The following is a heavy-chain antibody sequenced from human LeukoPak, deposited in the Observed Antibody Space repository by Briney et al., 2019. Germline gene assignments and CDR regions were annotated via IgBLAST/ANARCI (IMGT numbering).Heavy chain of an antibody. V-gene: IGHV3-74*01. CDR3: ARGGHWFDP. CDR2: INTDGSGT. Sequence: GGSLRLSCAASGFTFSSYWMHWVRQAPGKGLVWVSRINTDGSGTRYADSVKGRFTFSRDNAKNTLYLQMNSLRAEDTAVYYCARGGHWFDPWGQGTLVTVSS. J-gene: IGHJ5*02. CDR1: GFTFSSYW.